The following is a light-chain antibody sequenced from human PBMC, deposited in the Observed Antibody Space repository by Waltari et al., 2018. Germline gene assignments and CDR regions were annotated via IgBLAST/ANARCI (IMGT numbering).Light chain of an antibody. J-gene: IGKJ1*01. CDR1: QTGGKD. CDR3: QKYDRLPAT. CDR2: ETT. V-gene: IGKV3D-20*01. Sequence: ARQTGGKDLTWYQKKRGQGPRVRMYETTRRAPGIPDRFRGSVLGTDVSLTISRVEPEDFAVYYCQKYDRLPATFGQGTKVEIK.